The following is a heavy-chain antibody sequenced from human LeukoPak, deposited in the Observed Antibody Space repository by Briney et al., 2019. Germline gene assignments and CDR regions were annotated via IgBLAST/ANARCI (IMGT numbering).Heavy chain of an antibody. Sequence: GGSLRLSCAASGFTFSSYAMSGVRQAPGKGLEWVSAISGSGGSTYYADSVKGRFAISRDNSKNTLYLQMNSLRAEDTAVYYCAKGGRDDIVVVPAAIRNWFDPWGQGTLVTVSS. CDR3: AKGGRDDIVVVPAAIRNWFDP. V-gene: IGHV3-23*01. CDR1: GFTFSSYA. CDR2: ISGSGGST. D-gene: IGHD2-2*01. J-gene: IGHJ5*02.